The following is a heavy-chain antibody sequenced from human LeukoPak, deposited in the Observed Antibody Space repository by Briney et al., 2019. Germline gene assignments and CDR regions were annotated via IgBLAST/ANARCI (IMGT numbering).Heavy chain of an antibody. D-gene: IGHD6-19*01. V-gene: IGHV3-23*01. CDR2: ISRSGDNT. Sequence: GGSLRLSCAASGFIFSTYAMSWVRQAAGEGLEWVSTISRSGDNTYYADSGKGRFTISRDNSKNTLYLQMNTLRAEDTAVYYCAKDSVGVAGPDYWGQGTLVTVS. CDR1: GFIFSTYA. J-gene: IGHJ4*02. CDR3: AKDSVGVAGPDY.